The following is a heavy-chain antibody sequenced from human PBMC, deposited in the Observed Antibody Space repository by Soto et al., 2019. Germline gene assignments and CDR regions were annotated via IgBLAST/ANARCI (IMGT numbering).Heavy chain of an antibody. CDR2: ISGSGGST. CDR1: GITFSTYA. Sequence: GGSLRLSCAASGITFSTYAMSWVRQAPGKGLEWVSAISGSGGSTYYADSVKGRFTISRDKSKNTLYLQMNSLRAEDTALYYCAKSFSSNWYDYFDYWGQGGLVTVSS. CDR3: AKSFSSNWYDYFDY. J-gene: IGHJ4*02. D-gene: IGHD6-13*01. V-gene: IGHV3-23*01.